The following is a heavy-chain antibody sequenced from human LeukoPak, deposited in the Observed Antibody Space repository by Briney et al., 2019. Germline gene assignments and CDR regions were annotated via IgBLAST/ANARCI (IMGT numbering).Heavy chain of an antibody. V-gene: IGHV1-2*02. CDR1: GYTFTGYY. CDR3: AKDPFDQMLPENWFDP. J-gene: IGHJ5*02. CDR2: INPNSGGT. Sequence: ASVKVSGKASGYTFTGYYMHWVRQAPGQGLEWMGWINPNSGGTNYAQKFQGRVTMTRDTSISTAYMELSRLRFDDTAVYYCAKDPFDQMLPENWFDPWGQGTLVTVSS. D-gene: IGHD2-2*01.